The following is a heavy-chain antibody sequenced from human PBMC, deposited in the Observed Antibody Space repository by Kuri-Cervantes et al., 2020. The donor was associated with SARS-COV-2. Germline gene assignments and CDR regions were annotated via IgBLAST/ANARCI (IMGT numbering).Heavy chain of an antibody. Sequence: SCAVSGGSISSGGYSWSWIRQPPGKGLEWIGYIYHSGSTYYNPSLKSRVTISVDRSKNQFSLKLSSVTAADTAVYYCARVCTIFGVVIHNWFDPWGQGTLVTVSS. CDR1: GGSISSGGYS. D-gene: IGHD3-3*01. CDR3: ARVCTIFGVVIHNWFDP. CDR2: IYHSGST. J-gene: IGHJ5*02. V-gene: IGHV4-30-2*01.